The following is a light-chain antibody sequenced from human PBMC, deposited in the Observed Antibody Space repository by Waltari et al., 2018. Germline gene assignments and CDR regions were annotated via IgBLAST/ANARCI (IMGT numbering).Light chain of an antibody. CDR2: DVT. V-gene: IGLV2-11*01. Sequence: QSALTQPRSVSGSPGQSVTISCTGTSSDVGYYNYVSWYQQRLGKAPRLILYDVTKRPSGVPVRFCGSKSGNTASLTISGLQAEDEADFYCCSYAGSYILVFGGGTKLTVL. CDR1: SSDVGYYNY. CDR3: CSYAGSYILV. J-gene: IGLJ2*01.